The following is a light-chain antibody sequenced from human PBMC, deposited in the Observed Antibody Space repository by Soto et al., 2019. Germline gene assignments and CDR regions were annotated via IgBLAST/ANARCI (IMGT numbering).Light chain of an antibody. CDR1: QSISSW. J-gene: IGKJ1*01. V-gene: IGKV1-5*03. Sequence: IQMTQSPSTLSSSVGDRVTITCRASQSISSWLAWYQQKPGKAPKLLIYKASTLESGVPSNFSGSGSGTEFTLTISSLQPEDFETYYCQQYNSYPWTFGQGTKVDIK. CDR3: QQYNSYPWT. CDR2: KAS.